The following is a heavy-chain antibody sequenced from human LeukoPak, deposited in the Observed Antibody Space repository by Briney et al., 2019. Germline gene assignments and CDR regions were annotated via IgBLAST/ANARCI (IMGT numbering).Heavy chain of an antibody. CDR1: GDSVSSNSAA. D-gene: IGHD6-19*01. CDR3: ARHAVAYGMDV. Sequence: SQTLSLTCAISGDSVSSNSAAWNWIWQSPSRGLEWLGRTYYRSKWYSDYALFVKSRITINPDTSKNQFSLQLNSVTPEDTAMYYCARHAVAYGMDVWGQGTTVTVSS. J-gene: IGHJ6*02. V-gene: IGHV6-1*01. CDR2: TYYRSKWYS.